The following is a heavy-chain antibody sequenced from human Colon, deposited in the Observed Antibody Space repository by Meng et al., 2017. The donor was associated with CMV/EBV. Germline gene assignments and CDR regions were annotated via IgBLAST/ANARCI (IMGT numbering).Heavy chain of an antibody. Sequence: SETLSLTCTVSGYSISSGYYWGWIRQPPGKGLEWIGSIYHSGSTYYNPSLKSRVTISVDTSKNQFSLKLSSVTAADTAVYYCARAKYCSSTSCYIVGPYYFDYWGQGTLVTVSS. D-gene: IGHD2-2*02. J-gene: IGHJ4*02. V-gene: IGHV4-38-2*02. CDR2: IYHSGST. CDR3: ARAKYCSSTSCYIVGPYYFDY. CDR1: GYSISSGYY.